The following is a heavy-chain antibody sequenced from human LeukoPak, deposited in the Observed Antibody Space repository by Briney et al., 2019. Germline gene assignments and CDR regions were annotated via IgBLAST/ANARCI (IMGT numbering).Heavy chain of an antibody. CDR2: ISYDGSNK. CDR3: AKDSHVPKFQTMVRGVMPRFLDY. CDR1: GFTFSSYG. J-gene: IGHJ4*02. D-gene: IGHD3-10*01. V-gene: IGHV3-30*18. Sequence: QPGGSLRLSCAASGFTFSSYGMHWVRQAPGKGLEWVAVISYDGSNKYYADSVKGRFTISRDNSKNTLYLQMNSLRAEDTAVYYCAKDSHVPKFQTMVRGVMPRFLDYWGQGTLVTVSS.